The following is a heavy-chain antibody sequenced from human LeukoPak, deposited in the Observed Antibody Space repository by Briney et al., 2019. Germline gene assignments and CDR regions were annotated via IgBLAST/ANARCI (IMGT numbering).Heavy chain of an antibody. CDR3: ARGGYSYGYSEDY. J-gene: IGHJ4*02. Sequence: PGGSLRLSCAASGFTFSSYAMHWGRQAPGKGLEWVAVISYDGSNKYYADSVKGRFTISRDNSKNTLYLQMNSLRSEDTAVYYCARGGYSYGYSEDYWGQGTLVTVSS. CDR1: GFTFSSYA. V-gene: IGHV3-30-3*01. D-gene: IGHD5-18*01. CDR2: ISYDGSNK.